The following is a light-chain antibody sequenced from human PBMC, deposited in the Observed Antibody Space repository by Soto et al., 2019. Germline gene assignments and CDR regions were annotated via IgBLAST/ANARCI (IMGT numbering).Light chain of an antibody. CDR2: AAS. CDR3: PQYCSYPWT. CDR1: QGISSY. Sequence: AIRMTQSPSSFSASTGDRVTITCRASQGISSYLAWYQQKPGKAPKLLIYAASTLQSGVPSRFSGSGSGTEFTLTISCLQNKDFATYYCPQYCSYPWTFGQGTKVEIK. V-gene: IGKV1-8*01. J-gene: IGKJ1*01.